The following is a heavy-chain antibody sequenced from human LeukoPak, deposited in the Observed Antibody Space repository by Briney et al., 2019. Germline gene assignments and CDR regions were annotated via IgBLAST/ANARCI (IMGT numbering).Heavy chain of an antibody. CDR3: TARVTFGGVIVYNDY. CDR2: IKSKTDGGTA. J-gene: IGHJ4*02. Sequence: GGSLRLSYAASGFTFSSYWMHWVRQAPGKGLEWVGRIKSKTDGGTADYAAPVKGRFTISRDDPRNTLYLQMNSLKTEDTAMYYCTARVTFGGVIVYNDYWGQGTLVTVSS. V-gene: IGHV3-15*01. CDR1: GFTFSSYW. D-gene: IGHD3-16*02.